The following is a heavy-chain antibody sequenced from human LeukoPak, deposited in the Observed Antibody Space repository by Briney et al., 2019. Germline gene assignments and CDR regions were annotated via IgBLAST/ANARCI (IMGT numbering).Heavy chain of an antibody. V-gene: IGHV3-33*06. CDR2: IWYDGSNK. D-gene: IGHD2-2*02. CDR1: GFTFSSYG. J-gene: IGHJ4*02. CDR3: AKDRGHIVVVPAAIDY. Sequence: GRSLRLSCAASGFTFSSYGMHWVRQAPGKGLEWVAVIWYDGSNKYYAESVKGRFTISRDNSKNTLYLQMNSLRAEDTAVYYCAKDRGHIVVVPAAIDYWGQGTLVTVSS.